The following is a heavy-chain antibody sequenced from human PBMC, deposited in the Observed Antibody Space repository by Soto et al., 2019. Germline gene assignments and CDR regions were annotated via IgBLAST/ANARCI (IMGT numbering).Heavy chain of an antibody. J-gene: IGHJ6*02. Sequence: RRLSCISSGFTFRTYTMNWVRQAPGKGLEWVSGIRGFSPYTFYAESARGQFTISRDNAKNSLFLQMDSLRAEDTAVYYCARDRGYDAHDYYYNAMDVWGQGTTVTVSS. V-gene: IGHV3-21*01. D-gene: IGHD3-10*01. CDR1: GFTFRTYT. CDR2: IRGFSPYT. CDR3: ARDRGYDAHDYYYNAMDV.